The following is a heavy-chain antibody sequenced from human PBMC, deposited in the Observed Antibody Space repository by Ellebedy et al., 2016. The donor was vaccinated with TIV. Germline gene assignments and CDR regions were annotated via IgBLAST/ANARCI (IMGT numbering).Heavy chain of an antibody. Sequence: KVSXKASGYNFTTYWIGWVRQMPGKGLEYMGIIYPDDSDTRYSPSFQGQVTISVDKSINTAYLQWPSLKASDTAMYYCATKDRLNYYNSNGHYYDYWGQGTLVTVSS. CDR1: GYNFTTYW. CDR3: ATKDRLNYYNSNGHYYDY. J-gene: IGHJ4*02. CDR2: IYPDDSDT. D-gene: IGHD3-22*01. V-gene: IGHV5-51*01.